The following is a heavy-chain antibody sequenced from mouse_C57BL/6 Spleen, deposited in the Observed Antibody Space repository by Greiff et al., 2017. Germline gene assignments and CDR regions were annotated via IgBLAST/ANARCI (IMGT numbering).Heavy chain of an antibody. CDR1: GYSFTGYY. Sequence: VQLKQSGPELVKPGASVKISCKASGYSFTGYYMNWVKQSPEKSLEWLGEINPSTGGTTYNQKFKAKATLTVDKYSSTAYMQLKSLTSEDSAVYCCARERLRRYYYAMDYWGQGTSVTVSS. V-gene: IGHV1-42*01. J-gene: IGHJ4*01. CDR2: INPSTGGT. D-gene: IGHD2-4*01. CDR3: ARERLRRYYYAMDY.